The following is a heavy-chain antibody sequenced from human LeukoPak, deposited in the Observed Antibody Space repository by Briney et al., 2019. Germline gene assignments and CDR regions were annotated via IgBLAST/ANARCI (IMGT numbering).Heavy chain of an antibody. J-gene: IGHJ4*02. CDR3: ASSPPVSYDFWSGYYPFDY. Sequence: PSETLSLTCAVYGGSFSGYYWSWIRQPPGKGLEWIGEINHSGSTKYNPSLKRRVTISVDTSKNQFSLKLSSVTAADTAVYYCASSPPVSYDFWSGYYPFDYWGQGTLVTVSS. V-gene: IGHV4-34*01. CDR1: GGSFSGYY. CDR2: INHSGST. D-gene: IGHD3-3*01.